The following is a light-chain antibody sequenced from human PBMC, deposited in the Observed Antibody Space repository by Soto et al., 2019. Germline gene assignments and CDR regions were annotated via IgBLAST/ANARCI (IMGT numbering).Light chain of an antibody. CDR2: DAS. V-gene: IGKV3-20*01. CDR1: QTVSSSY. Sequence: EIVLTQSPGTLSLSPGERATLSCRASQTVSSSYLAWYQQKPGQAPRLLIYDASNRATGIPDRFSGSWSGTDFTLTISSLEPEDVAVYYCQQYGSSPPITFGQGTRLEIK. CDR3: QQYGSSPPIT. J-gene: IGKJ5*01.